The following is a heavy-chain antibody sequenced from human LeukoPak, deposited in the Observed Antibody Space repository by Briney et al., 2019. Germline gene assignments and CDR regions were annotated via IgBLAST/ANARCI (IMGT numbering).Heavy chain of an antibody. CDR2: ISSGSRYM. J-gene: IGHJ3*01. V-gene: IGHV3-21*01. CDR1: GFTFSTYS. CDR3: ARRGTPNAFDL. Sequence: GGSLRLSCAASGFTFSTYSMNWVRQAPGKGLEWVSSISSGSRYMYYADSVKGRFTISRDNSKNTMYLQMNNLRAEDTAVYYCARRGTPNAFDLWGQGTMVTVSS. D-gene: IGHD3-16*01.